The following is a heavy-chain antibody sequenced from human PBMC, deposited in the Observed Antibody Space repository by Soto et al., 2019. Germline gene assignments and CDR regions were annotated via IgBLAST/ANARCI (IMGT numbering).Heavy chain of an antibody. V-gene: IGHV1-69*13. Sequence: SVKVSCKASGGTFSSYAISWVRQAPGQGLEWMGGIIPIFGTANYAQKLQGRVTITADESTSTAYMELSSLRSEDTAVYYCASPLTEIVVVPAAIPFVYGMDVWGQGTTVTVSS. J-gene: IGHJ6*02. CDR2: IIPIFGTA. CDR1: GGTFSSYA. CDR3: ASPLTEIVVVPAAIPFVYGMDV. D-gene: IGHD2-2*01.